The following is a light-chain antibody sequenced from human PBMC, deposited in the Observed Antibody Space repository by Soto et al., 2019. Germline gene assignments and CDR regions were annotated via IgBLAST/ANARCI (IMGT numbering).Light chain of an antibody. J-gene: IGKJ3*01. V-gene: IGKV3-20*01. CDR2: GAS. CDR3: QQYGSSSFT. Sequence: EIVLTQSPGTLSLSPGERATLSCRASQSVSSSYLAWYQQKSGQAPRLLIYGASSRATGIPDRFSGSGSGTDFTLNISRLEPEDFAVYYCQQYGSSSFTFGPGTKVEIK. CDR1: QSVSSSY.